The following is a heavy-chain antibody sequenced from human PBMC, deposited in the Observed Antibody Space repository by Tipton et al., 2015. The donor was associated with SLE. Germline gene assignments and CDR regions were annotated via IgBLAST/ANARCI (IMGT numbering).Heavy chain of an antibody. CDR1: GGSISSSCYY. V-gene: IGHV4-39*01. J-gene: IGHJ3*02. CDR3: VRTTSGAFDI. Sequence: TLSLTCTVSGGSISSSCYYWGWIRQPPGKGLEWIGSIYYSGSTYYNPSLKSRVTISVDTSKNQFSLKLSSVTAADTAVYYCVRTTSGAFDIWGQGTMVTVSS. D-gene: IGHD4-17*01. CDR2: IYYSGST.